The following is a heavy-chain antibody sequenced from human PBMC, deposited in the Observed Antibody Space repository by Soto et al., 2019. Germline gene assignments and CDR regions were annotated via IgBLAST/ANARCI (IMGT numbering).Heavy chain of an antibody. CDR3: ARQIYDSDTGPNFQYYFDS. J-gene: IGHJ4*02. CDR2: IDPSDSQT. Sequence: GESLKISCKGSGYSFAGYWTTWVRQKPGKGLEWMGRIDPSDSQTYYSPSFRGHVTISATKSITTVFLQWSSLRASDTAMYYCARQIYDSDTGPNFQYYFDSWGQGTPVTVSS. D-gene: IGHD3-22*01. CDR1: GYSFAGYW. V-gene: IGHV5-10-1*01.